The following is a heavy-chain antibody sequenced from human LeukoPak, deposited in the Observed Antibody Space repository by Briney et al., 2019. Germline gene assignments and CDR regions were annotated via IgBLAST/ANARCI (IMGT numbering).Heavy chain of an antibody. CDR1: GYSISNFYY. Sequence: PSETLSLTCTVSGYSISNFYYWGWIRQPPGKGLEWIGSIYYSGSTYYNPSLKSRVTISVDTSKNQFSLKLSSVTAADTAVYYCARAALGATFARRSFDPWGQGTLVTVSS. CDR2: IYYSGST. D-gene: IGHD1-26*01. CDR3: ARAALGATFARRSFDP. V-gene: IGHV4-38-2*02. J-gene: IGHJ5*02.